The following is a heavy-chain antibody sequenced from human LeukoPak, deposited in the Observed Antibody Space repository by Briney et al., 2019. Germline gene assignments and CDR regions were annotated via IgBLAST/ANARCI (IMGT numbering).Heavy chain of an antibody. D-gene: IGHD2-15*01. CDR3: ARDEVVAAPNYFGMVV. Sequence: ASVKVSCKASGYTFTSYGISWVRQAPGQGLEWMGWISAYNGNTNYAQKLQGRVTMTTDTSTSTAYMELRSLRSDDTAVYYCARDEVVAAPNYFGMVVWGQGTTVSVSS. CDR1: GYTFTSYG. CDR2: ISAYNGNT. V-gene: IGHV1-18*01. J-gene: IGHJ6*02.